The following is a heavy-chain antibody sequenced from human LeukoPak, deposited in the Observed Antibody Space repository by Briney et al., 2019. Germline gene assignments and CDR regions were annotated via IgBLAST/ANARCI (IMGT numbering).Heavy chain of an antibody. CDR2: IRYDGSNK. D-gene: IGHD3-10*01. Sequence: AGGSLRLSCAASGFTFSSYGMHWVRQAPGKGLEWVAFIRYDGSNKYYADSVKGRFTISRDNSKNTLYLQMNSLRAEDTAVYYCAKALLLWFGELGYGMDVWGQGTTVTVSS. V-gene: IGHV3-30*02. CDR1: GFTFSSYG. CDR3: AKALLLWFGELGYGMDV. J-gene: IGHJ6*02.